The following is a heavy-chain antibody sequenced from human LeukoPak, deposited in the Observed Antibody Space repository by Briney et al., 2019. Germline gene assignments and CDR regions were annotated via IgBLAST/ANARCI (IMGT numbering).Heavy chain of an antibody. V-gene: IGHV3-21*06. CDR2: ISPSSSYI. J-gene: IGHJ4*02. Sequence: GGSLRLSYAASGFTFSSSSMNWVRQAPGKGLEFVSSISPSSSYIYYADSVKGRFTISRDDAKNSLLLQMNSLRAEDTAVYYCAREGGYCSGGSCRFFDYWGQGTLVTVSS. D-gene: IGHD2-15*01. CDR3: AREGGYCSGGSCRFFDY. CDR1: GFTFSSSS.